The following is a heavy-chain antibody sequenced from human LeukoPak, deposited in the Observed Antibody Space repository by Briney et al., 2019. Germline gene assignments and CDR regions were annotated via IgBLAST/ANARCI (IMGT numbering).Heavy chain of an antibody. V-gene: IGHV4-38-2*02. D-gene: IGHD1-14*01. CDR1: GYSISSGYY. Sequence: SETLSLTCTVSGYSISSGYYWSWTRQPPGKGLEWIGEINHSGSTNYNPSLKSRVTISVDTSKNQFSLKLSSVTAADTAVYYCARRVSLRTKRPSSVDVWGKGTTVTISS. J-gene: IGHJ6*04. CDR2: INHSGST. CDR3: ARRVSLRTKRPSSVDV.